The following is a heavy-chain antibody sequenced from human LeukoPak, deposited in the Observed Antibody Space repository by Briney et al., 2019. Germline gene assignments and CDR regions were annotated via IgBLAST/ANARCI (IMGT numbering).Heavy chain of an antibody. Sequence: SETLSLTCTVSGDSIRSSSNYYWGWIRQPPGKGLEWIGYIYYSGSTNYNPSLKSRVTISVDTSKNQFSLKLSSVTAADTAVYYCARVPLDIVVVPAAMVGRNYYYYYMDVWGKGTTVTVSS. J-gene: IGHJ6*03. CDR1: GDSIRSSSNYY. CDR3: ARVPLDIVVVPAAMVGRNYYYYYMDV. D-gene: IGHD2-2*03. V-gene: IGHV4-61*05. CDR2: IYYSGST.